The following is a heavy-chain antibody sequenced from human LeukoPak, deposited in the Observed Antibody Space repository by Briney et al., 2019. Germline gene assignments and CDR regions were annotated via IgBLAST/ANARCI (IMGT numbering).Heavy chain of an antibody. CDR2: SYHSGST. CDR3: AIEADPTGYGDRFFDY. V-gene: IGHV4-38-2*02. J-gene: IGHJ4*02. D-gene: IGHD4-17*01. Sequence: PSETLSLTCTVSGYSISSGYYWGWIRQPPGKGLEWIGISYHSGSTYYNPSPKSRVTISVDTSKNQFSLKLSSLTAADTAVYYCAIEADPTGYGDRFFDYWGQGTLVTVST. CDR1: GYSISSGYY.